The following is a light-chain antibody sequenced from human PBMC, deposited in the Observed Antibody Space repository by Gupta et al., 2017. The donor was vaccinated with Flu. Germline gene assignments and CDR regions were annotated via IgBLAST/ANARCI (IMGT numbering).Light chain of an antibody. CDR2: DDS. J-gene: IGLJ2*01. CDR1: NIGTKC. CDR3: QVWDTRSDHVV. Sequence: SYVLTQPPSAPVPPGPTARVHCEGNNIGTKCVHWHQQKPGQAPVLVVYDDSARPSGIPERFSGSNSGNTPTLTITRVEAGDEAEYHCQVWDTRSDHVVFGGGTQLTVL. V-gene: IGLV3-21*02.